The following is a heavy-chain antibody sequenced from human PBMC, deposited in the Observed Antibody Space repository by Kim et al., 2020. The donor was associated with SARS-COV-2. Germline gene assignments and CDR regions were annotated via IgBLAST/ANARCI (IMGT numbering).Heavy chain of an antibody. Sequence: KSRVTISVDTSKNQFSLKLSSVTAADTAVYYCARSPNYDFWSGYRGWFDPWGQGTLVTVSS. V-gene: IGHV4-39*01. J-gene: IGHJ5*02. CDR3: ARSPNYDFWSGYRGWFDP. D-gene: IGHD3-3*01.